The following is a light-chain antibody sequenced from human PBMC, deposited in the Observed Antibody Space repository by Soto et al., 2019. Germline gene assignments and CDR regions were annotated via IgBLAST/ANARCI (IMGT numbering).Light chain of an antibody. CDR3: KQLNAYPFT. Sequence: DIQLTQSPPLLSSSVGDRVTITCRASEGISTYLAWYQHKPGRAPRLLMYDASALQSGVPSRFSGGVSGTEFALTISSLQPEDFATYYCKQLNAYPFTFGGGTKVEI. V-gene: IGKV1-9*01. J-gene: IGKJ4*01. CDR2: DAS. CDR1: EGISTY.